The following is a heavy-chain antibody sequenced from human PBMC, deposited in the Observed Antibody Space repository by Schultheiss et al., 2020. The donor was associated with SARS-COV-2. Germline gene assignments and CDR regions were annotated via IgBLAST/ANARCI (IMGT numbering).Heavy chain of an antibody. V-gene: IGHV4-34*01. J-gene: IGHJ4*02. CDR3: ARESGSSGTAW. CDR2: INHSGST. D-gene: IGHD3-22*01. Sequence: LSCAVYGGSFSGYYWSWIRQPPGKGLEWIGEINHSGSTNYNPSLKSRVTISVDTSKNQFSLKLSSVTAADTAVYYCARESGSSGTAWWGQGTLVTVSS. CDR1: GGSFSGYY.